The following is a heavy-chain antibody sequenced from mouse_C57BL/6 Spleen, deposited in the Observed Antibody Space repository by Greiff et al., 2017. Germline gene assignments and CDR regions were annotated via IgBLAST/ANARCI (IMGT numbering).Heavy chain of an antibody. CDR3: AVMVKDAMDY. CDR1: GYTFTDYN. Sequence: VQLKQSGPELVKPGASVKIPCKASGYTFTDYNMDWVKQSNGKSLEWIGDINPNNGGTIYNQKFKGKATLTVDKYSRTAYMALRSLTSEDTAIYYCAVMVKDAMDYWGPGTSVTVSS. CDR2: INPNNGGT. J-gene: IGHJ4*01. D-gene: IGHD2-2*01. V-gene: IGHV1-18*01.